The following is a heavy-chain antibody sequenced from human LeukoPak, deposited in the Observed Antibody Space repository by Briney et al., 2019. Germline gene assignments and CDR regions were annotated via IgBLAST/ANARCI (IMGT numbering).Heavy chain of an antibody. Sequence: GRSLRLSCAASGFTFDDYAMHWVRQAPGKGLEWVSGISWNSGSIGYADSVKGRFTISRDNAKNSLYLQMNSLRAEDTALYYCAKDTRRDGYNSYDYWGQGTLVTVSS. CDR2: ISWNSGSI. D-gene: IGHD5-24*01. CDR3: AKDTRRDGYNSYDY. J-gene: IGHJ4*02. V-gene: IGHV3-9*01. CDR1: GFTFDDYA.